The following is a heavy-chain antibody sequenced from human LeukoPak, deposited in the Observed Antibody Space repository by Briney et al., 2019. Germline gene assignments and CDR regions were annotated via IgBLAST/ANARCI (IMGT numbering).Heavy chain of an antibody. CDR3: ARVDHGDYAGEDY. CDR2: IYYSGST. CDR1: GGSISSSSYY. D-gene: IGHD4-17*01. V-gene: IGHV4-39*07. J-gene: IGHJ4*02. Sequence: SETPSLTCTVSGGSISSSSYYWGWIRQPPGKGLEWIGSIYYSGSTYYNPSLKSRVTISVDTSKNQFSLKLSSVTAADTAVYYCARVDHGDYAGEDYWGQGTLVTVSS.